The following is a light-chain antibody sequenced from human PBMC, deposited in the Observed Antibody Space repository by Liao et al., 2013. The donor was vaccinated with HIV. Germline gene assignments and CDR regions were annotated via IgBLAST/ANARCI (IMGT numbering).Light chain of an antibody. CDR3: QVWDSSGQNVV. J-gene: IGLJ2*01. Sequence: SYELTQPPSVSVAPGETARIPCEGNDIGSRSVHWYQQRPGQAPVLVIYYDRDRPSGIPERFSGSNSGNTATLTISRVEAGDEADFYCQVWDSSGQNVVFGGGTKLTVV. V-gene: IGLV3-21*01. CDR2: YDR. CDR1: DIGSRS.